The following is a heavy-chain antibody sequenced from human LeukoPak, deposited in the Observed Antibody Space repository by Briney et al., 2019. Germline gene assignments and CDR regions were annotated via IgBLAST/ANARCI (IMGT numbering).Heavy chain of an antibody. J-gene: IGHJ3*02. CDR1: GGSFSGYY. Sequence: SETLSLTCAVYGGSFSGYYWSWIRQPPGKGLEWIGEINHSGSTNHNPSLKSRVTISVDKSKNQFSLKLSSVTAADTAVYYCARVHCGGDCYSLDPKSFDIWGQGTMVTVSS. CDR3: ARVHCGGDCYSLDPKSFDI. CDR2: INHSGST. V-gene: IGHV4-34*01. D-gene: IGHD2-21*02.